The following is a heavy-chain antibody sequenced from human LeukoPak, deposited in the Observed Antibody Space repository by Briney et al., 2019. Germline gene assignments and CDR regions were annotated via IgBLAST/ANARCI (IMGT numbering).Heavy chain of an antibody. Sequence: GGSLRLSCAASGFTFSSSWMSWVRQAPGKGLEWVADIKQDGSEKFHVDSVKGRSTISRDNAKMSLYLQMNSLRAEDTAVYYCARDRGWLQFDSWGQGTLVTVPS. CDR3: ARDRGWLQFDS. V-gene: IGHV3-7*04. CDR1: GFTFSSSW. CDR2: IKQDGSEK. D-gene: IGHD5-24*01. J-gene: IGHJ4*02.